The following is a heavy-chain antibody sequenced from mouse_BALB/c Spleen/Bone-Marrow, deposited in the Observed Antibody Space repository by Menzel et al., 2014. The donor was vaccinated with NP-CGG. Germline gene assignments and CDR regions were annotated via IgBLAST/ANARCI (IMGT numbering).Heavy chain of an antibody. Sequence: EVKLVESGPSLVKPSQTLSLPCSVTGDSITSGYWNWIRKFPGNKLEYMGYISYSGSTYYNPSLKSRISITRDTSENQYYLQLNSVTTEDTATYYCARSRDYYGNSLDYWGQGTTLTVSS. CDR3: ARSRDYYGNSLDY. D-gene: IGHD2-1*01. CDR1: GDSITSGY. J-gene: IGHJ2*01. CDR2: ISYSGST. V-gene: IGHV3-8*02.